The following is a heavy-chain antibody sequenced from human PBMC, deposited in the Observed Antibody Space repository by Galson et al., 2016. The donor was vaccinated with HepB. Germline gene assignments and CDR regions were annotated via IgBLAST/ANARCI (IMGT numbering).Heavy chain of an antibody. CDR2: LSTYNGNT. Sequence: SVKVSCKASGYTLTSYGINWVRQAPGQGLEWMGWLSTYNGNTNYAQKFQGRVTMTSDTPTSTAYMERRSLRSDDTAVYYCARGATITTGFGYHYDGMDVLGQGTTLTVSS. D-gene: IGHD4-11*01. J-gene: IGHJ6*02. V-gene: IGHV1-18*01. CDR1: GYTLTSYG. CDR3: ARGATITTGFGYHYDGMDV.